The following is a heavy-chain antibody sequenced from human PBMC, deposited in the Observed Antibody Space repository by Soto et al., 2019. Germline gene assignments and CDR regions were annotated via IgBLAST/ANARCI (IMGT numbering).Heavy chain of an antibody. D-gene: IGHD6-13*01. Sequence: PWWSLRLSCSASVFTFSSYAMHWVRQAPGKGLEWVAVISYDGSNKYYADSVKGRFTISRDNSKNTLYLQMNSLRAEDTAVYYCARDAFGPGTFDPWGQGTLVTVSS. CDR1: VFTFSSYA. CDR2: ISYDGSNK. V-gene: IGHV3-30-3*01. J-gene: IGHJ5*02. CDR3: ARDAFGPGTFDP.